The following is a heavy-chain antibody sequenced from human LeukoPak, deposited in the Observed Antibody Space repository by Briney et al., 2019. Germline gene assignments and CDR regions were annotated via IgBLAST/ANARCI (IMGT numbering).Heavy chain of an antibody. CDR2: IYYRGST. CDR3: ARDHYGSGRAFYYMDV. CDR1: GGSISSYY. V-gene: IGHV4-59*12. Sequence: SETLSLTCTVSGGSISSYYWSWIRQLPGKGLEWIGYIYYRGSTNYNPSLKSRVTISVDTSKNQFSLKLSSVTAADTAVYYCARDHYGSGRAFYYMDVWGKGTTVTVSS. J-gene: IGHJ6*03. D-gene: IGHD3-10*01.